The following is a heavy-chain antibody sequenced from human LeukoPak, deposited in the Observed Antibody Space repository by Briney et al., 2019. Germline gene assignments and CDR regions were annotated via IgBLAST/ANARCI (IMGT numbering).Heavy chain of an antibody. V-gene: IGHV3-7*01. CDR2: IKQDGSEK. J-gene: IGHJ4*02. CDR1: GFTFTGFW. CDR3: ARGNFGDYD. Sequence: GGSLRLSCVASGFTFTGFWMGWVRQAPGKGLEWVAHIKQDGSEKYYVESVKGRFTISRDNARNLVFLQMSSLRAEDTAMYYCARGNFGDYDWGKGTLVTVSS. D-gene: IGHD4-17*01.